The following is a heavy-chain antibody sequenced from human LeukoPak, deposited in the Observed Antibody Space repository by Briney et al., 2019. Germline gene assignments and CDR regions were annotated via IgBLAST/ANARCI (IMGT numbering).Heavy chain of an antibody. J-gene: IGHJ4*02. V-gene: IGHV4-61*01. Sequence: PSETLSLTCTVSSGSISTSNYYWTWIRQPPGKGLEWIGYIYYSGSTNYNPSLKSRVPLSLDTSKNQFSLKLSSVTAADTAVYYCARAILSGYPDSWGQGTLVIVFS. CDR2: IYYSGST. D-gene: IGHD3-3*01. CDR1: SGSISTSNYY. CDR3: ARAILSGYPDS.